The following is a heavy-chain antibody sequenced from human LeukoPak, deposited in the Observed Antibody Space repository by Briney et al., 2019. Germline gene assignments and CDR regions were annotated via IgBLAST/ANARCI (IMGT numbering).Heavy chain of an antibody. V-gene: IGHV3-7*01. Sequence: PGGSLRLSCAASGFTFSRYQMTWGRQAPGEGLEWVAKVEQDGDKKYYVDSVEGRFTISRDNAKNSLYLQMNSLRAEDTAVYYCARGYSGSYFDYWGQGTLVTVSS. CDR3: ARGYSGSYFDY. CDR2: VEQDGDKK. CDR1: GFTFSRYQ. J-gene: IGHJ4*02. D-gene: IGHD1-26*01.